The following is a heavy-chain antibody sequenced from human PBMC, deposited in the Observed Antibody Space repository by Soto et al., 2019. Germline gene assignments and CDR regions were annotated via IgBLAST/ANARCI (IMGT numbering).Heavy chain of an antibody. CDR1: GFTFSSYS. D-gene: IGHD7-27*01. CDR3: ARDPSNWGWEVEYFDY. CDR2: ISSSSSYI. V-gene: IGHV3-21*01. J-gene: IGHJ4*02. Sequence: GGSLRLSCAASGFTFSSYSMNWVRQAPGKGLEWVSSISSSSSYIYYADSVKGRFTISRDNAKNSLYLQMNSLRAEDTAVYYCARDPSNWGWEVEYFDYWGQGTLVTVSS.